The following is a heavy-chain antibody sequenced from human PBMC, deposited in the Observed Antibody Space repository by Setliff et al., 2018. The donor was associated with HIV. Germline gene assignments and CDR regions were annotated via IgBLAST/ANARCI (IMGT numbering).Heavy chain of an antibody. CDR1: GASISSSYW. V-gene: IGHV4-4*02. CDR3: AGGPGYCSGGTCYPGGWFDP. CDR2: ISHSGTT. J-gene: IGHJ5*02. Sequence: LSLTCAVSGASISSSYWWNWVRQPPGKGLEWIGEISHSGTTNYNPSLKSRVSISVDKSKSQFLLKLNSVTAADTAVYYCAGGPGYCSGGTCYPGGWFDPWGQGTLVTVSS. D-gene: IGHD2-15*01.